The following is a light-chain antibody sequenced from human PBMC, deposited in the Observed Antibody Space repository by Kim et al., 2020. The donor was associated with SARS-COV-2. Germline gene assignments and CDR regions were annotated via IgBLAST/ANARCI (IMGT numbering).Light chain of an antibody. Sequence: QSALTQPRSVSGSPGQSVTISCTGTSSDVGGYNYVSWYQQHPGKAPKRMIYDVSKRPSWVPDRFSGSKSGNTASLTISGLQAEDDSVYYCCSYAGSYTFVFGGGTQLTVL. CDR2: DVS. V-gene: IGLV2-11*01. CDR1: SSDVGGYNY. J-gene: IGLJ2*01. CDR3: CSYAGSYTFV.